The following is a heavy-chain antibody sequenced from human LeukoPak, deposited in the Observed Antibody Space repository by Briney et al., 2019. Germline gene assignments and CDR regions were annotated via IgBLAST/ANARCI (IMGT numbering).Heavy chain of an antibody. V-gene: IGHV4-39*01. J-gene: IGHJ3*01. D-gene: IGHD3-22*01. Sequence: SETLSLTCAVSGGSISSTSYYWAWIRQPPGKGLEWIGTIYYSGSTYHNPSLKSRVTLSVDTSRNQFSLRLSSVDAADTAVYYCAKTGVRYFDSSGLYAFDFWGQGTTVTVSS. CDR3: AKTGVRYFDSSGLYAFDF. CDR1: GGSISSTSYY. CDR2: IYYSGST.